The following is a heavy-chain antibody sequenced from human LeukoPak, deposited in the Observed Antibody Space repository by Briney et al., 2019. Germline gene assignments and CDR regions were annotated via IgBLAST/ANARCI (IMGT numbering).Heavy chain of an antibody. J-gene: IGHJ4*02. CDR2: INHRGGN. Sequence: PSESLSLTCAVYGGSFSNYSWTWIRQPQRNGLEWIGEINHRGGNNHNPSLMSRVHMSVDTSKNKISLKVSSVTAPDTAVYYCARAPFPGIAAAGNFDYWGQGTLVTVSS. V-gene: IGHV4-34*01. CDR1: GGSFSNYS. CDR3: ARAPFPGIAAAGNFDY. D-gene: IGHD6-13*01.